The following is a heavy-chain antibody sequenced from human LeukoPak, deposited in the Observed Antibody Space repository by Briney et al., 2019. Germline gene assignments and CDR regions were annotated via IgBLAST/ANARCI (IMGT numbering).Heavy chain of an antibody. V-gene: IGHV4-39*01. J-gene: IGHJ3*02. Sequence: PSETLSLTCTVSGGSISSSSYYWGWIRQPPGKGLEWIGSIYYSGSTYYNPSLKSRVTISVDTSKNQFSLKLSSVTAADTAVYCCARSEMGYYDSSGYPPAVDAFDIWGQGTMVTVSS. CDR2: IYYSGST. CDR3: ARSEMGYYDSSGYPPAVDAFDI. CDR1: GGSISSSSYY. D-gene: IGHD3-22*01.